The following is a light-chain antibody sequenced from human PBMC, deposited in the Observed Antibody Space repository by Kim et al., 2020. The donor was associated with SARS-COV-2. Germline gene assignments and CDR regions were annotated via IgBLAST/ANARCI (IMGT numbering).Light chain of an antibody. CDR3: QQSDSLPPT. V-gene: IGKV1-33*01. CDR1: QDINNK. Sequence: SASVGDRLNITCRASQDINNKLNWYQRKPGKAPKLLISDTSNLETGVPSRFSGSGSGTDFTFTISSLQPEDIATYYCQQSDSLPPTFGQGTNLEI. CDR2: DTS. J-gene: IGKJ2*01.